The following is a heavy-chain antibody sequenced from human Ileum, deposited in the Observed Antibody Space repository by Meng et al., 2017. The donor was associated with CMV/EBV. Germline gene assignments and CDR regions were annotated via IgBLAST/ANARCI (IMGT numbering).Heavy chain of an antibody. CDR1: GFAFSICS. CDR2: IYGDSSGK. Sequence: ASGFAFSICSVNWVRQGPGKGLEWVSIIYGDSSGKNYADSVKGRFTISRDNSKGMVYLEMNSLRADDTAVYFCAKDTTPDSRFNLDHWGQGTLVTVSS. CDR3: AKDTTPDSRFNLDH. V-gene: IGHV3-23*03. D-gene: IGHD1-1*01. J-gene: IGHJ4*02.